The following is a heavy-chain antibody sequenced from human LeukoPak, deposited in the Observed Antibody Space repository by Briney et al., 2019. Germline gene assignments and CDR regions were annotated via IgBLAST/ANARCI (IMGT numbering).Heavy chain of an antibody. D-gene: IGHD6-6*01. CDR3: ARDSGFEYSSSQSWGGYYYYMDV. CDR2: IYYSGST. CDR1: GGSISNSSYY. Sequence: TSSETLSLTCTVSGGSISNSSYYWGWIRQPPGKGLEWIGSIYYSGSTNYNPSLKSRVTISVDTSKNQFSLKLSSVTAADSAVYYCARDSGFEYSSSQSWGGYYYYMDVWGKGTTVTVSS. V-gene: IGHV4-39*07. J-gene: IGHJ6*03.